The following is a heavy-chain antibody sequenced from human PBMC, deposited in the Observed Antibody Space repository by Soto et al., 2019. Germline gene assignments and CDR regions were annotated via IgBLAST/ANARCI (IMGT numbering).Heavy chain of an antibody. CDR1: GFTFSSYG. J-gene: IGHJ6*02. Sequence: QVQLVESGGGVVQPGRSLRLSCAASGFTFSSYGMHWVRQAPGKGLEWVAVIWYDGSSKYYADSVKGRFTISRDNSKNTLYLQMNSLRAEDTAVYYCARDGIVLVPAARPYSYYSYGMDVWGQGTTVTVSS. V-gene: IGHV3-33*01. D-gene: IGHD2-2*01. CDR2: IWYDGSSK. CDR3: ARDGIVLVPAARPYSYYSYGMDV.